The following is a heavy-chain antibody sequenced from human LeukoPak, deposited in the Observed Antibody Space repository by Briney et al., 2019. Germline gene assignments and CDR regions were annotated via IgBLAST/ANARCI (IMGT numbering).Heavy chain of an antibody. D-gene: IGHD2-15*01. Sequence: SETLSLTCTVSGVSISTIGYYWGWIRQPPGKGLEWIGSIYYSGSTYYNPSLKSRVTISVDTSKNQFSLKLSSVTAADTAVYYCARAAGGYCSGGSCSLYYYYGMDVWGQGTTVTVSS. CDR2: IYYSGST. CDR1: GVSISTIGYY. J-gene: IGHJ6*02. CDR3: ARAAGGYCSGGSCSLYYYYGMDV. V-gene: IGHV4-39*07.